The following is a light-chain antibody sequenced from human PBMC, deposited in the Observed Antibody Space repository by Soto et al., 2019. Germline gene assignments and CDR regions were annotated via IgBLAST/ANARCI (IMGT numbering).Light chain of an antibody. CDR3: QQYGTSPRT. CDR2: GAS. J-gene: IGKJ1*01. CDR1: QSISDT. Sequence: EIVMTQSPATLSVSPGERVTLSCRASQSISDTLAWYQQKPGQAPRLLIYGASSRATGIPDRFSGSGSGTDFTLTISRLEPEDFAVYYCQQYGTSPRTFGQGTKVDIK. V-gene: IGKV3-20*01.